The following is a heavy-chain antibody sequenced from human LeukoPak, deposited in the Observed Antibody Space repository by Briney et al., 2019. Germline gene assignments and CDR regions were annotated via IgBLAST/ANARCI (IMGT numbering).Heavy chain of an antibody. Sequence: GRSLRLSCAASGFTFSNYGMHRVRQAPGKGLEWVAVIWYDGSNKYYADSVKGRFTISRDNSKDTLYLQMNSLRAEDTAVYYCARGVSHILTGDAMDVWGKGTTVTVYS. D-gene: IGHD3-9*01. J-gene: IGHJ6*04. CDR2: IWYDGSNK. CDR3: ARGVSHILTGDAMDV. V-gene: IGHV3-33*01. CDR1: GFTFSNYG.